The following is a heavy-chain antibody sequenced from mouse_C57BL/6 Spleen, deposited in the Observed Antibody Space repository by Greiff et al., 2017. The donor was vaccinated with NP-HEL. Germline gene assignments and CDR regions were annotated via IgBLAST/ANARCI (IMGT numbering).Heavy chain of an antibody. V-gene: IGHV5-4*01. D-gene: IGHD4-1*01. CDR3: AREEGTGTDYYAMDY. CDR2: ISDGGSYT. J-gene: IGHJ4*01. Sequence: DVMLVESGGGLVKPGGSLKLSCAASGFTFSSYAMSWVRQTPEKRLEWVATISDGGSYTYYPDNVKGRFTISRDNAKNNLYLQMSHLTSEDTAMYYCAREEGTGTDYYAMDYWGQGTSVTVSS. CDR1: GFTFSSYA.